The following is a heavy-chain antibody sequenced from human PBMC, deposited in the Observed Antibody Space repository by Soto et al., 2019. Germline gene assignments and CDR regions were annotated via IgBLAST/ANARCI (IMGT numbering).Heavy chain of an antibody. CDR2: VRGNGDPP. V-gene: IGHV3-64D*06. Sequence: PGGSLRLSCSASGFTFSSYAMHWVRQAPGKGLEYVSGVRGNGDPPFYADSVKGRFTISRDNSKNTLYLQTSSLSADDTAVYYCVKSRGGNNFDFFDWGQGALVTVSS. CDR3: VKSRGGNNFDFFD. D-gene: IGHD5-12*01. CDR1: GFTFSSYA. J-gene: IGHJ4*02.